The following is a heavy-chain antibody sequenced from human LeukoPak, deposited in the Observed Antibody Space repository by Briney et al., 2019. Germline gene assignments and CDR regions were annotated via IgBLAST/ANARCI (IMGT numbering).Heavy chain of an antibody. J-gene: IGHJ4*02. CDR2: ISGSGGST. V-gene: IGHV3-23*01. D-gene: IGHD3-10*01. Sequence: GGSLRLSCVASGFNFDSYTVNWVRQAPGKGLEWVSAISGSGGSTYYADSVKGRFTISRDNSKNTLYLQMNSLRAEDTAVYYCAKDQRKVWFGEAIDWGQGTLVTVSS. CDR3: AKDQRKVWFGEAID. CDR1: GFNFDSYT.